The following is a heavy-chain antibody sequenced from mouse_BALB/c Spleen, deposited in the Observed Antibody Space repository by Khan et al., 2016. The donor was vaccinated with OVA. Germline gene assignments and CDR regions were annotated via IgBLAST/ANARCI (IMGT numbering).Heavy chain of an antibody. V-gene: IGHV1S81*02. CDR3: TRSGYGSFAY. Sequence: VQLQQSGAELVKPGASVRLSCKASGYTFTSYYLYWVKQRPGQGLEWIGDINPSSGGTNFTEKFKSKATLTVDKSSSTAYIQLNSLTSEDSAVYDCTRSGYGSFAYWGQGTLVTVSA. CDR2: INPSSGGT. D-gene: IGHD2-2*01. J-gene: IGHJ3*01. CDR1: GYTFTSYY.